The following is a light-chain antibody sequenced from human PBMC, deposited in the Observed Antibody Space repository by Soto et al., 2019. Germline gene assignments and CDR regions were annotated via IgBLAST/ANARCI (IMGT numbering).Light chain of an antibody. CDR3: QSYDSSLSGLWV. CDR1: SSNIEENS. Sequence: QSVLTQPPSASGTPGQRVTISCSGSSSNIEENSVTWYQQLPGTAPKVLIYGNSNRPSGVPDRFSGSKSGTSASLAITGLQAEDEADYYCQSYDSSLSGLWVFGGGTKLTVL. V-gene: IGLV1-40*01. J-gene: IGLJ3*02. CDR2: GNS.